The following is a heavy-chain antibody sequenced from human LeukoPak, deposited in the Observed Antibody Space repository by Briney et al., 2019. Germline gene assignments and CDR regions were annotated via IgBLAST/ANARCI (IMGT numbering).Heavy chain of an antibody. Sequence: SGTLSLTCTVSGGSINSYYWSWIRQPPGKGLEWIGYVSDTGSTNYNPSLKSRVTISVDTSKNQFYLKLASVTAADTAVYYCARTTTTFDDWGHGTLVTVSS. D-gene: IGHD4-11*01. CDR2: VSDTGST. CDR1: GGSINSYY. J-gene: IGHJ4*01. CDR3: ARTTTTFDD. V-gene: IGHV4-59*01.